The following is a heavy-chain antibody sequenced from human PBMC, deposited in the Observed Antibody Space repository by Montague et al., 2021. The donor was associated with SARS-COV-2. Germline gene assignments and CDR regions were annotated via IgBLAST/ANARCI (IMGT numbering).Heavy chain of an antibody. CDR2: INHGGST. D-gene: IGHD3-22*01. CDR1: GGSFNDYY. Sequence: SETLSLTCAVYGGSFNDYYWSWIRQPPGKGLEWIGEINHGGSTNYSPSLKSRVTISADTPKNQFSLKLKSVTAAVTANYYCARGHQGVAMIVVVMIGAEYYFDYWGQGSLVTVSS. V-gene: IGHV4-34*01. J-gene: IGHJ4*02. CDR3: ARGHQGVAMIVVVMIGAEYYFDY.